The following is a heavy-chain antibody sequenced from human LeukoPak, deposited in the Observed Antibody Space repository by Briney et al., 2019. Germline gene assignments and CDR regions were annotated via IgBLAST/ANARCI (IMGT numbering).Heavy chain of an antibody. V-gene: IGHV4-38-2*02. J-gene: IGHJ4*02. D-gene: IGHD6-19*01. CDR2: IFHSGST. CDR1: NYSISRGYF. CDR3: TRARSSGWGHNFDY. Sequence: SETLSLTCNVSNYSISRGYFWGWVRQPPGKGLEWIGSIFHSGSTYYNPSLKSRVTISVDTSKNQFSLKLSSMTAAGTAVYYCTRARSSGWGHNFDYWGQGTRVTVSA.